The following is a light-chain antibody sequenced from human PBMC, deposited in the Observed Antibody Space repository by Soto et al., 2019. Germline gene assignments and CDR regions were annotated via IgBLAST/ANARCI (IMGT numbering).Light chain of an antibody. CDR2: KTS. J-gene: IGKJ2*01. CDR3: QQYDSSSFT. CDR1: QTISDW. V-gene: IGKV1-5*03. Sequence: DVQMTQSPSTLSASVGDRVTITCRASQTISDWLAWYQQKPGKAPKLLIYKTSSLEGGVPSRFSGSGSGTEFTLTISSLQPDDFATYYCQQYDSSSFTFGQGTKLEIK.